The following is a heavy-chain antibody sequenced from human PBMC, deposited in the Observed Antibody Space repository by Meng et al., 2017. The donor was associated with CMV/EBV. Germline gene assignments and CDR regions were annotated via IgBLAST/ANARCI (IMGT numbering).Heavy chain of an antibody. CDR3: ARGGKGV. J-gene: IGHJ6*02. Sequence: GESLKISCAASGFIFSSYSMNWVRQAPGKGLEWVSSISSSSSYIYYADSVKGRFTISRDNAKNSLYLQMNSLRAEDTAVYYCARGGKGVWGQGTTVTVSS. CDR1: GFIFSSYS. V-gene: IGHV3-21*01. CDR2: ISSSSSYI.